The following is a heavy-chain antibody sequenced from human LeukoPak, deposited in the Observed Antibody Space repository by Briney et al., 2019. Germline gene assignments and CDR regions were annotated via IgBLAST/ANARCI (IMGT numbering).Heavy chain of an antibody. Sequence: SETLSLTCTVSGGSISSSTFYWGWIRQPPGKGLEWIGSLYYSGSTYYNPSLKSRVTISVDTSKNQFSLKLSSVTAADTAVYYCARVGNPLVTVFAWFDPWGQGTLVTVSS. J-gene: IGHJ5*02. CDR2: LYYSGST. CDR1: GGSISSSTFY. V-gene: IGHV4-39*07. D-gene: IGHD3-3*01. CDR3: ARVGNPLVTVFAWFDP.